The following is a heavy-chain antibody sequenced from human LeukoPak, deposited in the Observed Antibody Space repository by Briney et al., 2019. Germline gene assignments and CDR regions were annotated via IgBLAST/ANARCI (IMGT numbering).Heavy chain of an antibody. Sequence: SETLSLTCTVSGGSMSNYYWSWIRQPAGKGLEWIGRIYTSGSSTYNPSLKSRVTMSVDTSKNQSSLKLSSVTAADTAVYYCARLSVPDAEGAFDIWGQGTLVTVSS. J-gene: IGHJ3*02. D-gene: IGHD2-2*01. CDR1: GGSMSNYY. CDR2: IYTSGSS. V-gene: IGHV4-4*07. CDR3: ARLSVPDAEGAFDI.